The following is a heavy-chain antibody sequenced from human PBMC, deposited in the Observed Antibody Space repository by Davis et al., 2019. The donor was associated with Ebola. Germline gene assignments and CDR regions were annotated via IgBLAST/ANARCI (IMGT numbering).Heavy chain of an antibody. J-gene: IGHJ4*02. CDR2: ITASGATT. CDR1: GFTFSSYA. D-gene: IGHD2-15*01. Sequence: GESLKISCAASGFTFSSYAMSWVRQAPGKGLEWVSAITASGATTYYADSVKSRFTISRDNSKNTLYLQMNSLRAEDTAVYYCAKDLWGIVVVVAATPGLDYWGQGTLVTVSS. V-gene: IGHV3-23*01. CDR3: AKDLWGIVVVVAATPGLDY.